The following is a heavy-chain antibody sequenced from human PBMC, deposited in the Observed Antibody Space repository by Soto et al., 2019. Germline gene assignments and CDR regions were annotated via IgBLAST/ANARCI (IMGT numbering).Heavy chain of an antibody. D-gene: IGHD4-17*01. J-gene: IGHJ4*02. Sequence: GGSLRLSCAASGFTFSSYAMHWVRQAPGKGLEWVAVISYDGSNKYYADSVKGRFTISRDNSMNTLYLQMNSLRAEDTAVYYCARAHYGDYFDYWGQGTLVTVSS. V-gene: IGHV3-30-3*01. CDR3: ARAHYGDYFDY. CDR2: ISYDGSNK. CDR1: GFTFSSYA.